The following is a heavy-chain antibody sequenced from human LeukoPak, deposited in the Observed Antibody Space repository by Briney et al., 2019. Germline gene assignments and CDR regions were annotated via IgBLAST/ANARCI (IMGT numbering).Heavy chain of an antibody. Sequence: EGSLRLSCVASGFTFSLYWMTWVRQAPGKGLEWVANIKHDGSEKYYVDSVKGRFTISRDNAKKSLYLQMNSLRGEDTAVYYCARGRSTEYWGQGTLVTVSS. CDR2: IKHDGSEK. CDR3: ARGRSTEY. CDR1: GFTFSLYW. J-gene: IGHJ4*02. V-gene: IGHV3-7*01.